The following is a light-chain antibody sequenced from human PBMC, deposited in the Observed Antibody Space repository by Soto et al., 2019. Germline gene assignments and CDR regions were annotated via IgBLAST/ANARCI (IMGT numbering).Light chain of an antibody. J-gene: IGKJ1*01. CDR2: GAS. CDR1: QSVSNN. Sequence: EIVLTPSLGTLSLPPCERATLSWSASQSVSNNFLAWYRQKPGQAPRLLIYGASTRATGIPDRFSGSGSGTEFILTISSLQSEDFAVYYCQEYNTWPWTFGQGTKVDIK. V-gene: IGKV3-15*01. CDR3: QEYNTWPWT.